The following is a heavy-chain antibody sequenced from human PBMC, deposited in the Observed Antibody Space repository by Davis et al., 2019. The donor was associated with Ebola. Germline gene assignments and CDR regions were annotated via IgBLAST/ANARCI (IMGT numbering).Heavy chain of an antibody. CDR3: AREGGRYYDSSGYVFDI. CDR2: INPITGGT. V-gene: IGHV1-46*01. D-gene: IGHD3-22*01. J-gene: IGHJ3*02. Sequence: ASVTVSCKASGYRFTSYYMHWVRQALGQGLEWMGIINPITGGTSYAQNFQVRVNMTRDTSTSTVYMELSSLRSEDTAVYYCAREGGRYYDSSGYVFDIWGQGTMVKVSS. CDR1: GYRFTSYY.